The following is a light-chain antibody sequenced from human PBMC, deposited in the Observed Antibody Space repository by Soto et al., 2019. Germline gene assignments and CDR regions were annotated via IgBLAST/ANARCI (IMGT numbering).Light chain of an antibody. V-gene: IGKV3-20*01. Sequence: EIVLTQSPGTLSLSPGERATLSCRASLSVTSNFLAWYQQKPGQAPRLLLYDASNRATGIPDRFSGSGSGTDFSLTISRLEPEDFAVYYCQQYGSSVWTFGQGTKVAI. CDR1: LSVTSNF. CDR2: DAS. CDR3: QQYGSSVWT. J-gene: IGKJ1*01.